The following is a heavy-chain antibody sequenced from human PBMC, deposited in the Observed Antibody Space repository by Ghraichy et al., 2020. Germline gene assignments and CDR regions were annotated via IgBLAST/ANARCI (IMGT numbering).Heavy chain of an antibody. D-gene: IGHD4-23*01. J-gene: IGHJ6*02. Sequence: ASVKVSCKASGYTFTGYYMHWVRQAPGQGLEWMGWINPNSGGTNYAQKFQGWVTMTRDTSISTAYMELSRLRSDDTVVYYCARRGNSEWDYYGMDVWGQGTTVTVSS. V-gene: IGHV1-2*04. CDR1: GYTFTGYY. CDR3: ARRGNSEWDYYGMDV. CDR2: INPNSGGT.